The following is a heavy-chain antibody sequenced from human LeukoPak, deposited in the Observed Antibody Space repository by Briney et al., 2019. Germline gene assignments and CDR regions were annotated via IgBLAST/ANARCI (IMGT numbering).Heavy chain of an antibody. D-gene: IGHD2-15*01. CDR2: ISGSGGST. V-gene: IGHV3-23*01. CDR3: AKVLHRYCNGGSCYSLTY. J-gene: IGHJ4*02. Sequence: PGASLRLSCAASGFTFSSYAMSWVRQAPGKGLEWVSAISGSGGSTYYADSVKGRFTISRDNSKNTLYLQMNSLRAEDTAVYYCAKVLHRYCNGGSCYSLTYWGQGTLVTVSS. CDR1: GFTFSSYA.